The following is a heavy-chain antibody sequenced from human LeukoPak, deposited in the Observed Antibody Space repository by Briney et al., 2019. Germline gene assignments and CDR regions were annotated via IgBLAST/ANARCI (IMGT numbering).Heavy chain of an antibody. V-gene: IGHV3-53*01. CDR1: GFTVSSNS. CDR2: IYSGGNT. J-gene: IGHJ4*02. D-gene: IGHD4-17*01. Sequence: GGSLRLSCTVSGFTVSSNSMSWVRQAPGKGLEWVSFIYSGGNTHYSDSVKGRFTISRDNSKNTLYLQMNSLRVEDTAVYYCARRAGEYSHPYDYWGQRTLVTVSS. CDR3: ARRAGEYSHPYDY.